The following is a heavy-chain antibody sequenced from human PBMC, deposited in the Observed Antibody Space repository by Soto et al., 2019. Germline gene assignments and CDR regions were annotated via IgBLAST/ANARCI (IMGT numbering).Heavy chain of an antibody. CDR3: ARAHVMVVAGSTFDY. CDR2: IIPIFGTA. Sequence: SVKVSCKASGGTFSSYAISWVRQAPGQGLEWMGGIIPIFGTANYAQKFQGRVTISVDTSHNQFSLNLRSVTAADTAVYYCARAHVMVVAGSTFDYWGHGTLVTVSS. V-gene: IGHV1-69*06. J-gene: IGHJ4*01. CDR1: GGTFSSYA. D-gene: IGHD6-19*01.